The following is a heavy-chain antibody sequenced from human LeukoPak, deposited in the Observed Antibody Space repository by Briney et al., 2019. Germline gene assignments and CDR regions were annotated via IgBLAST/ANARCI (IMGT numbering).Heavy chain of an antibody. CDR3: ARWPIRQWLVVGYFDY. J-gene: IGHJ4*02. Sequence: SVKVSCKASGGTFSSYAISWVRQAPGQGLEWMGGIIPIFGTANYAQKFQGRVTITADKSTSTAYMELSSLRSEDTAVYYCARWPIRQWLVVGYFDYWGQGTLVTVSS. CDR1: GGTFSSYA. V-gene: IGHV1-69*06. D-gene: IGHD6-19*01. CDR2: IIPIFGTA.